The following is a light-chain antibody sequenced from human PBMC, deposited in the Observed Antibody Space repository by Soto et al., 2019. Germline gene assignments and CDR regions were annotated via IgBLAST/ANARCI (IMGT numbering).Light chain of an antibody. V-gene: IGKV1-5*01. CDR1: PSISES. Sequence: DIQLTQSPSTLSASVGDRVTIACRASPSISESLAWYQKQPGKAPTLLIYDASRLESGVPLRFSGSGSGTAFTLTSSSLQPDDFATYYCQQYNSYPYTFGQGTKLEIK. J-gene: IGKJ2*01. CDR2: DAS. CDR3: QQYNSYPYT.